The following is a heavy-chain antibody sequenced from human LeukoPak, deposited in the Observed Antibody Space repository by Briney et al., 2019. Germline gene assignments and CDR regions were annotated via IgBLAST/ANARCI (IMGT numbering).Heavy chain of an antibody. J-gene: IGHJ4*02. CDR3: ARPPYGGYGEDFDY. V-gene: IGHV1-2*02. CDR1: GYTFTGYY. CDR2: INPTILRP. Sequence: ASVKVSCKASGYTFTGYYMLWVRQAPGQGLEWMGWINPTILRPNYAQKFQGRVTMTRDTSISTAYMELSRLRSDDTAVYYCARPPYGGYGEDFDYWGQEALVTVSS. D-gene: IGHD5-12*01.